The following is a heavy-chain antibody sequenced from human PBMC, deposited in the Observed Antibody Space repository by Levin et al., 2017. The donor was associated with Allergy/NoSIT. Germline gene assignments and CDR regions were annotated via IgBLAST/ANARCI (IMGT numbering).Heavy chain of an antibody. J-gene: IGHJ6*03. CDR2: IYHSGST. Sequence: SQTLSLTCAVSGGSISSSNWWSWVRQPPGKGLEWIGEIYHSGSTNYNPSLKSRVTISVDKSKNQFSLKLSSVTAADTAVYYCARNTPTITMVQGEPFYYYYMDVWGKGTTVTVSS. D-gene: IGHD3-10*01. CDR3: ARNTPTITMVQGEPFYYYYMDV. V-gene: IGHV4-4*02. CDR1: GGSISSSNW.